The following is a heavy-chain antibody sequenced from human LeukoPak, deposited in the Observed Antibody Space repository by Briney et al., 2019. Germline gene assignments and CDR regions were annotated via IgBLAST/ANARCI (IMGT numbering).Heavy chain of an antibody. CDR1: GFTVSSNY. V-gene: IGHV3-53*01. CDR3: AREKGGLPRGVHGVFDI. CDR2: IYSGGST. D-gene: IGHD2-8*01. Sequence: GGSLRLSCAASGFTVSSNYMSWVRQAPGKGLEWVSVIYSGGSTYYADSVKGRFTISRDNSKNTLYLQMNSLRAEDTAVYYCAREKGGLPRGVHGVFDIGGQGKMVTVFS. J-gene: IGHJ3*02.